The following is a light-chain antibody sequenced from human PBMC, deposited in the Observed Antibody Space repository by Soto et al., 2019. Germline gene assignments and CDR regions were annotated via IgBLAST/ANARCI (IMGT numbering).Light chain of an antibody. CDR2: DAS. CDR1: QTIVGW. Sequence: DIQMTQSPSTLSASVGDRVTITCRASQTIVGWLAWYQQKPGKAPKLLIYDASSLESGVPSRFSGSGSGTEFTLPITSLQPDDFATYYCQQYNNYSPYTFGQGTKLEIK. CDR3: QQYNNYSPYT. J-gene: IGKJ2*01. V-gene: IGKV1-5*01.